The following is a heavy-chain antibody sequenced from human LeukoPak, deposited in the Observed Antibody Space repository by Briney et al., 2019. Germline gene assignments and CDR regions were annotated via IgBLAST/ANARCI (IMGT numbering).Heavy chain of an antibody. D-gene: IGHD6-13*01. CDR3: ARVSDPDSIAAAGLVY. CDR1: GGTFSSYA. Sequence: GSSVKVSCKASGGTFSSYAISWVRQAPGQGLEWMGRIIPILGIANYAQKFQGRVTITADKSTSTAYMELSSLRSEDTAVYYCARVSDPDSIAAAGLVYWGQGTLVTVSS. J-gene: IGHJ4*02. V-gene: IGHV1-69*04. CDR2: IIPILGIA.